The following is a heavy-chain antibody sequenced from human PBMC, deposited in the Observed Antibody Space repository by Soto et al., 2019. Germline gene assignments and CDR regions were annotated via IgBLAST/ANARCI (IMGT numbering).Heavy chain of an antibody. D-gene: IGHD3-10*01. J-gene: IGHJ5*01. Sequence: EVQLLESGGGLVQPGGSLRLSCAASGFTFSGYAMSWVRQAPGKGLEWVSSISGSGGSTYYTDSVKGRFTISRDNSKNTLYLQMNSXXXXXXXXXXXXKXXXXXXXXXGNYYKVGGDSWGQGTLVTVSP. CDR2: ISGSGGST. V-gene: IGHV3-23*01. CDR3: XKXXXXXXXXXGNYYKVGGDS. CDR1: GFTFSGYA.